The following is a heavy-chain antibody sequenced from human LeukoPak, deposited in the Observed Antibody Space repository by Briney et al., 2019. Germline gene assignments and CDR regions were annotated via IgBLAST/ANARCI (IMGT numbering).Heavy chain of an antibody. CDR2: ISSSSSSYI. Sequence: SGGSLRLSCAASGFTFSSYSMNWVRQAPGKGLEWVSSISSSSSSYIYYADSVKGRFTISRDNAKNSLYLQMNSLRAEDTAVYYCARGVTSSSSSTTGDYWGQGTLVTVSS. CDR3: ARGVTSSSSSTTGDY. J-gene: IGHJ4*02. CDR1: GFTFSSYS. D-gene: IGHD6-6*01. V-gene: IGHV3-21*01.